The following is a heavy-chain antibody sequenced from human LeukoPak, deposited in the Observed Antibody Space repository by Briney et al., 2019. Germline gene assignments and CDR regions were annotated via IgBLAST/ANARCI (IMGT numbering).Heavy chain of an antibody. V-gene: IGHV1-69*13. CDR1: GYTFTSHA. CDR2: IIPIFGTA. CDR3: AGGVVTSPGY. D-gene: IGHD4-23*01. Sequence: GASVKVSCKASGYTFTSHAISWVRQAPGQGLEWMGGIIPIFGTANYAQKFQGRVTITADESTSTAYMELSSLRSEDTAVYYCAGGVVTSPGYWGQGTLVTVSS. J-gene: IGHJ4*02.